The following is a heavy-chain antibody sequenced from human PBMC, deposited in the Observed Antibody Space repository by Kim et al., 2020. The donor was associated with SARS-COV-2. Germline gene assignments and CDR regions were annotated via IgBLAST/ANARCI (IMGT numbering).Heavy chain of an antibody. V-gene: IGHV3-74*01. J-gene: IGHJ5*02. CDR3: ARDRRYDILTGYTPNWFDP. Sequence: GRFTSSRDNAKNTLYLQMNSLRAEDTAVYYCARDRRYDILTGYTPNWFDPWGQGTLVTVSS. D-gene: IGHD3-9*01.